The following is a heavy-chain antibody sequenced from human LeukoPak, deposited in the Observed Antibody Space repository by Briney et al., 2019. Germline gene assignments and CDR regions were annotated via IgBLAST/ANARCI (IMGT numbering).Heavy chain of an antibody. D-gene: IGHD3-9*01. J-gene: IGHJ5*02. CDR3: ARDRGSGILTGGWFDP. CDR1: GGSISSGGYS. V-gene: IGHV4-30-2*01. CDR2: IYHSGST. Sequence: SETLSLTCAVSGGSISSGGYSWSWIRQPPGKGLEWIGYIYHSGSTYYNPSLKSRVTISVDRSKDQFSLKLSSVTAADTAVYYCARDRGSGILTGGWFDPWGQGTLVTVSS.